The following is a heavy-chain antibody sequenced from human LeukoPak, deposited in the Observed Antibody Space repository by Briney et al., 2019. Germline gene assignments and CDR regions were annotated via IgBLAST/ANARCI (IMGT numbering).Heavy chain of an antibody. CDR1: GGSFSGYY. J-gene: IGHJ5*02. Sequence: SETLSLTCAVYGGSFSGYYWSWIRQPPGKGLEWIGYIYYSGSTNYNPSLKSRVTISVDTSKNQFSLKLSSVTAADTAVYYCARVVRGYYDSSGYYYDWFDPWGQGTLVTVSS. V-gene: IGHV4-59*01. CDR3: ARVVRGYYDSSGYYYDWFDP. D-gene: IGHD3-22*01. CDR2: IYYSGST.